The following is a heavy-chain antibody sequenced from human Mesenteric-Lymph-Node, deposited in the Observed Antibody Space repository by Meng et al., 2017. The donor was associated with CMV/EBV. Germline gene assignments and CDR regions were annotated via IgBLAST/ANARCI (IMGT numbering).Heavy chain of an antibody. J-gene: IGHJ4*02. CDR2: IYYSGGT. V-gene: IGHV4-39*07. D-gene: IGHD6-13*01. CDR3: AKLAAAGTVDY. CDR1: GDSIRGSSNY. Sequence: SETLSLTCTVSGDSIRGSSNYWGWFRQPPGKGLEWIGNIYYSGGTNYNPALKSRVTMSVDTSKNQFSLKLSSVTAADTAVYYCAKLAAAGTVDYWGQGTLVTVSS.